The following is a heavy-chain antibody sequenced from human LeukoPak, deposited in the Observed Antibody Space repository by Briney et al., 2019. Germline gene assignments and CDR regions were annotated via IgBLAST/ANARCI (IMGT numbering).Heavy chain of an antibody. CDR2: TYYRSKWYN. CDR3: AREEYSSGWYSY. J-gene: IGHJ4*02. CDR1: GDSVSINSAA. V-gene: IGHV6-1*01. D-gene: IGHD6-19*01. Sequence: SQTLSLTCALSGDSVSINSAAWNWVRQSPSRGLEWLGRTYYRSKWYNDYAVSVKRRITINPDTSKNQFSLQLNSVTPEDTAVYYCAREEYSSGWYSYWGQGTLVTVSS.